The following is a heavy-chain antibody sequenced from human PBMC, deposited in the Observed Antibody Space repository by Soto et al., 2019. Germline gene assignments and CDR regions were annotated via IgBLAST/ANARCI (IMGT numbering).Heavy chain of an antibody. CDR2: INAGNGNT. CDR3: ARAQTTAYNCDYVQSGPAY. J-gene: IGHJ4*01. CDR1: GYTFSTYG. D-gene: IGHD1-1*01. Sequence: QVQLVQSGAAVKKPGASVKVSCKASGYTFSTYGIHWVRQAPGHSPEWMGWINAGNGNTKYAQSLQDRVAISRDTCASAAYVELFSLISEDTALYYWARAQTTAYNCDYVQSGPAYWGHGTLVTVSS. V-gene: IGHV1-3*01.